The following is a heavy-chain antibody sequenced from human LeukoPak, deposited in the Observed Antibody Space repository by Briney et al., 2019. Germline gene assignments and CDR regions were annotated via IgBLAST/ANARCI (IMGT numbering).Heavy chain of an antibody. D-gene: IGHD3-22*01. CDR3: ARAVYYYDSSGYYFDY. V-gene: IGHV4-39*07. CDR1: GDSISSTTYF. CDR2: IYYSGST. J-gene: IGHJ4*02. Sequence: PSETLSLTCTVSGDSISSTTYFWDWIRQPPGKGLEWIGNIYYSGSTNYNPSLKSRVTISLDTSKNQFSLKLSSVTAADTAVYYCARAVYYYDSSGYYFDYWGQGTLVTISS.